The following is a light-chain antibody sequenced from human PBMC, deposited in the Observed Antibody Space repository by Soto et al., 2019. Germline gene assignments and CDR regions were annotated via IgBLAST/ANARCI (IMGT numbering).Light chain of an antibody. J-gene: IGKJ4*01. CDR3: QEYCSSPLT. V-gene: IGKV3-20*01. Sequence: EIALTQSPGTLSLSPGERATLSCRASQSVSSSYLAWYQQKPGQAPRLLISGASSRATGIPDRFSGSGSGTDCTLTISSLEPEDCAGYDGQEYCSSPLTFGGGTKVEIK. CDR2: GAS. CDR1: QSVSSSY.